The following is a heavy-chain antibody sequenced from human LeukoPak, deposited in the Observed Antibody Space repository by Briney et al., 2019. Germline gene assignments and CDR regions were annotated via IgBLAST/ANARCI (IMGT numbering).Heavy chain of an antibody. CDR3: ARDLSSSAFDY. CDR2: IKQDGSEK. CDR1: GFTFSSYW. J-gene: IGHJ4*02. V-gene: IGHV3-7*01. D-gene: IGHD6-6*01. Sequence: GGSLRLSCAASGFTFSSYWMSWARQAPGKGLEWVANIKQDGSEKYYVDSVKGRFTISRDNAKNSLYLQMNSLRAEDTAVYYCARDLSSSAFDYWGQGTLVTVSS.